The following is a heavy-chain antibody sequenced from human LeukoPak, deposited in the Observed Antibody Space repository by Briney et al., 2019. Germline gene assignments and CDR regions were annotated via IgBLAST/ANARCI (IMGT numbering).Heavy chain of an antibody. Sequence: GRSLRLSCAASGFTFSYYGIHWVRQAPGKGLEWVAVIWYDGSNKYYADSVKGRFTISRDNSKNTLYLQMNSLRVEDTAVYYCARGPEQWLVHFDYWGQGTLVTVSS. CDR1: GFTFSYYG. CDR2: IWYDGSNK. D-gene: IGHD6-19*01. V-gene: IGHV3-33*01. CDR3: ARGPEQWLVHFDY. J-gene: IGHJ4*02.